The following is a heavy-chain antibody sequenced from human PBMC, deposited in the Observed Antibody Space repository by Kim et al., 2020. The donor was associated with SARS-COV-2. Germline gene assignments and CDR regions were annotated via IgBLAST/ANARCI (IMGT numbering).Heavy chain of an antibody. CDR3: ARDRGTIPAGGPGY. CDR2: ISGYNGNT. D-gene: IGHD6-13*01. Sequence: ASVKVSCKASGYTFTSYGISWVRQAPGQGLEWMGWISGYNGNTNYALKVQGRVTMTTDTSTSTGYLELRSLRSDDTAVYYCARDRGTIPAGGPGYWGQGTLVTVSS. J-gene: IGHJ4*02. V-gene: IGHV1-18*01. CDR1: GYTFTSYG.